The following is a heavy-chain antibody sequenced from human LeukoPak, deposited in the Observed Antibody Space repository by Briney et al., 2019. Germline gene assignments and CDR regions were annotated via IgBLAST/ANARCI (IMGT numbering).Heavy chain of an antibody. D-gene: IGHD6-19*01. J-gene: IGHJ4*02. Sequence: ASETLSLTCNVSGGSTSSYYWNWVRQFPGKGLEWIGYIYYSGTTNYNPSLKSRVSISLDTSKNQFSLKLSSLTAADTAVYYCARMGYSSGWYYLDYWGQGTLVTVSS. CDR3: ARMGYSSGWYYLDY. CDR1: GGSTSSYY. V-gene: IGHV4-59*13. CDR2: IYYSGTT.